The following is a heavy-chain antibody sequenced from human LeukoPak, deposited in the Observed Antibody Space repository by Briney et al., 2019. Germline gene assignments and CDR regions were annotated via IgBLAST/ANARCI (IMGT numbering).Heavy chain of an antibody. CDR2: IYYSVST. Sequence: PSETLSLTCTVSGGSISSYYWSWIRQRPGKGLEWIGSIYYSVSTNYNPSLKSPVTISVDTSKNQFSLKLSSVTAADTAVYYCARAPYYYDSSGYYFDYWGQGTLVSVSS. D-gene: IGHD3-22*01. V-gene: IGHV4-59*01. CDR1: GGSISSYY. CDR3: ARAPYYYDSSGYYFDY. J-gene: IGHJ4*02.